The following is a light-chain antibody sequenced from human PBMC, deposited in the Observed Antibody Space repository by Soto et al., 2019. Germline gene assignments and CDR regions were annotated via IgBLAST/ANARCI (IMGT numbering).Light chain of an antibody. CDR1: QSVSSSY. Sequence: RPTLSCRASQSVSSSYLAWYQQKPGQAPRLLICGASSTATGIPDRFSGSGYGTDFTRTISRLEPEDFGEYDCHLYRKFCQGTKVEI. CDR3: HLYRK. CDR2: GAS. V-gene: IGKV3-20*01. J-gene: IGKJ1*01.